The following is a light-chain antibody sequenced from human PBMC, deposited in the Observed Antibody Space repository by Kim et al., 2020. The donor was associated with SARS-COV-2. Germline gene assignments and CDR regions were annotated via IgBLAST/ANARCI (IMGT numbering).Light chain of an antibody. V-gene: IGKV3-11*01. Sequence: EIVLTQSPGTLSLSPGERATLSCRASQSVGTYLAWYQQKPGQAPRLLIHDASNRATGIPARFSGSGSGTDFTLTISSLEPEDFAVYYCQQRSNWLLTFGGGTKVDIK. CDR2: DAS. CDR3: QQRSNWLLT. CDR1: QSVGTY. J-gene: IGKJ4*01.